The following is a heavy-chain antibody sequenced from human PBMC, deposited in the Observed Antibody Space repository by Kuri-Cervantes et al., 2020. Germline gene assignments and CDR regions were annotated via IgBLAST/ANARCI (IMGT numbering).Heavy chain of an antibody. Sequence: ASVKVSCKASGYTFTSYGISWVRQAPGQGLEWMGWINPNSGGTNYAQKFQGRVTMTRDTSISTAYMEPSRLRSDDTAVYYCARAEVLQLWPVGRGTFFDYWGQGTLVTVSS. CDR2: INPNSGGT. CDR1: GYTFTSYG. CDR3: ARAEVLQLWPVGRGTFFDY. V-gene: IGHV1-2*02. D-gene: IGHD5-18*01. J-gene: IGHJ4*02.